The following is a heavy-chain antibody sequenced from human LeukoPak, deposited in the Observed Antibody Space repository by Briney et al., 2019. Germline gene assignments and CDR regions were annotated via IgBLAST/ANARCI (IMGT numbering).Heavy chain of an antibody. CDR3: ARDYDILTGYTGSFDY. CDR2: IYTSGST. J-gene: IGHJ4*02. V-gene: IGHV4-4*07. Sequence: SETLSLTCTVSGGSISSYYWSWIRQPAGKGLEWIGRIYTSGSTNYNPSPKSRVTMSVDTSKNQFSLKLSSVTAADTAVYYCARDYDILTGYTGSFDYWGQGTLVTVPS. D-gene: IGHD3-9*01. CDR1: GGSISSYY.